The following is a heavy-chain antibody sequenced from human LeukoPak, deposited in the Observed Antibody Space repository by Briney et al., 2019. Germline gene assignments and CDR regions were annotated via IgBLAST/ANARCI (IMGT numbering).Heavy chain of an antibody. CDR1: GFTFSSYS. CDR3: ARGSPLLWFGELLWRFPTLRVDY. Sequence: KPGGSLRLSCAASGFTFSSYSMNWVRQAPGEGLEWVSSISSSSSYIYYADSVKGRFTISRDNAKNSLYLQMNSLRAEDTAVYYCARGSPLLWFGELLWRFPTLRVDYWGQGTLVTVSS. D-gene: IGHD3-10*01. J-gene: IGHJ4*02. CDR2: ISSSSSYI. V-gene: IGHV3-21*01.